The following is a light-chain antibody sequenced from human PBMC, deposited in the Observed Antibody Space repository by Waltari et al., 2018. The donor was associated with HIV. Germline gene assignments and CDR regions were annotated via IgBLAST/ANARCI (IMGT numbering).Light chain of an antibody. CDR2: EGD. Sequence: QSALTQPASVSGSPGQSITISCTGTSRDVGSYNFVSWYQPHPGNAPKLIIYEGDKRPSGVSYRFSGSKSGSTASLTISGLQAEDEADYYCCSYAGSSTYVVFGGGTQLTVL. CDR1: SRDVGSYNF. J-gene: IGLJ2*01. V-gene: IGLV2-23*01. CDR3: CSYAGSSTYVV.